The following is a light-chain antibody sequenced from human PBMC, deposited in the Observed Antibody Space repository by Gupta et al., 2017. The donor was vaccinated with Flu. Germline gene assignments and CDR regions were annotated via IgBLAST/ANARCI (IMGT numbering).Light chain of an antibody. V-gene: IGKV3-20*01. CDR1: ASITGTN. CDR3: QREGNSLIT. CDR2: AAS. J-gene: IGKJ3*01. Sequence: DIVLTQSPGTLSWSPGETGSLSCRASASITGTNLARSQQKPGQAPRLLLYAASIRATGTPDRFRDSGSGSDFSLTISRLEPEDLAVYYCQREGNSLITFGHGTKVDIK.